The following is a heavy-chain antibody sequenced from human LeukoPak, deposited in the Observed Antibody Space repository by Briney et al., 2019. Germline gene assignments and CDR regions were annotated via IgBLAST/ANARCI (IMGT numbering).Heavy chain of an antibody. D-gene: IGHD3-10*01. V-gene: IGHV3-23*01. J-gene: IGHJ5*02. CDR1: GLAFSSHA. CDR2: ITGSGGST. Sequence: GGSLRLSCEASGLAFSSHAMTWVRQAPGKGLEWVSGITGSGGSTYHAESVKGRFTISRDNSKNTLYLQMNSLRAEDTAVYYCAKDGLLWFGELLRFDPWGQGTLVTVSS. CDR3: AKDGLLWFGELLRFDP.